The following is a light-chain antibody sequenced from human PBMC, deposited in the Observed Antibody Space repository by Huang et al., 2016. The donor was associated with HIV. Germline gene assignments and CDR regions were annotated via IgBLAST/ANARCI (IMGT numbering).Light chain of an antibody. CDR3: QQYYSTPPT. J-gene: IGKJ1*01. V-gene: IGKV4-1*01. Sequence: DIVMTQSPDSLAVSLGERATINCKSSQSVLYSSKNKNYLGWYQKKPGQPPKLLIYWASTRESGVPDRFSGSGSGTDFTLTSSSLQAEDVAVYYCQQYYSTPPTFGQGTKVEIK. CDR2: WAS. CDR1: QSVLYSSKNKNY.